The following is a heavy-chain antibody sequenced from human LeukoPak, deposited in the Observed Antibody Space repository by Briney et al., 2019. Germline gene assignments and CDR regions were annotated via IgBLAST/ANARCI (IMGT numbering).Heavy chain of an antibody. D-gene: IGHD6-6*01. J-gene: IGHJ4*02. Sequence: GGSLRLLCAASGIPFSRYGKIWVRNAPGKGLEWDSSITSSSSYIYYADSVKGRYTISRDNAKNSLYLQMNSMIAEDTTVYYCARSYSSSRGTFDYWGQGTLVTVSA. V-gene: IGHV3-21*01. CDR2: ITSSSSYI. CDR3: ARSYSSSRGTFDY. CDR1: GIPFSRYG.